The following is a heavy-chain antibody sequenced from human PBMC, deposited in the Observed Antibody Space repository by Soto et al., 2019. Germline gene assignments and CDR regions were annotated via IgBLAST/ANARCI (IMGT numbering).Heavy chain of an antibody. CDR1: GFTLSSYC. Sequence: PGGSLRLSCAAFGFTLSSYCMHWVRQAPGKGLEWVAVISYDGSNKYYADSVKGRFTISRDNSKNTLYLQMNSLRAEDTAVYYCAKGRRDGYNRYYFDYWGQGTLVTVSS. CDR3: AKGRRDGYNRYYFDY. CDR2: ISYDGSNK. J-gene: IGHJ4*02. D-gene: IGHD5-12*01. V-gene: IGHV3-30*18.